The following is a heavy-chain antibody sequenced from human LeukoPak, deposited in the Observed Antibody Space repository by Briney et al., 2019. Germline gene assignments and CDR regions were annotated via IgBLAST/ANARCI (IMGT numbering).Heavy chain of an antibody. Sequence: ASVKVSCKASGYTFTSYYMHWVRQAPGQGLEWMGIINPSGGSTSYAQKFQGRVTMTRDMSTSTDCMELSSLRSEDTAIYYCARDNSVGDNAWWFDPWGQGTLVTVSS. V-gene: IGHV1-46*01. D-gene: IGHD1-26*01. CDR3: ARDNSVGDNAWWFDP. CDR2: INPSGGST. J-gene: IGHJ5*02. CDR1: GYTFTSYY.